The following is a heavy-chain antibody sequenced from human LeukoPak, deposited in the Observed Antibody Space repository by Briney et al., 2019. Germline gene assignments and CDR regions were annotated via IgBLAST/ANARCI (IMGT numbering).Heavy chain of an antibody. CDR3: ARESESYDSSGSTFKY. D-gene: IGHD3-22*01. J-gene: IGHJ4*02. Sequence: PSETLSLTCTVSGGSISSSSYYWGWIRQPPGKGLEWIGSIYYSGSTYYNPSLKSRVTISVDTSKNQFSLKLSSVTAADTAVYYCARESESYDSSGSTFKYWGQGTLVTVSS. CDR1: GGSISSSSYY. V-gene: IGHV4-39*02. CDR2: IYYSGST.